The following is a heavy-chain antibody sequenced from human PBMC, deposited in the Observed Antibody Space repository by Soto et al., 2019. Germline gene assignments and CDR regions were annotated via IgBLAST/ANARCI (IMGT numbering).Heavy chain of an antibody. CDR2: ISYDGSNK. D-gene: IGHD6-13*01. J-gene: IGHJ4*02. Sequence: GGSLRLSCAAYGFTFSSYGMHWVRQAPGKGLEWVAVISYDGSNKYYADSVKGRFTISRDNSKNTLYLQMNSLRAEDTAVYYCAKDPLQQLVSSYFDYWGQGTLVTVSS. CDR3: AKDPLQQLVSSYFDY. V-gene: IGHV3-30*18. CDR1: GFTFSSYG.